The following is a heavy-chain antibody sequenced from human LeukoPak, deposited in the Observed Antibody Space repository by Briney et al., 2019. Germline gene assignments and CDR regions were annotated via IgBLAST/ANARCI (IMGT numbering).Heavy chain of an antibody. CDR2: IIPIFGTA. CDR1: GGTFSSYA. V-gene: IGHV1-69*13. D-gene: IGHD2-8*01. CDR3: ARVDGAGCTNGVCYKGHYYYYYGMEV. Sequence: SVKVSCKASGGTFSSYAISWVRQAPGQGLEWMGGIIPIFGTANYAQKFQGRVTITADESTSTAYMELSSLRSEDTAVYYCARVDGAGCTNGVCYKGHYYYYYGMEVWGQGTTVTVSS. J-gene: IGHJ6*02.